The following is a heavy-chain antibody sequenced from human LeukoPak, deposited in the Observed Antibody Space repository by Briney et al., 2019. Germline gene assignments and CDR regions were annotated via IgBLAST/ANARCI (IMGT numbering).Heavy chain of an antibody. D-gene: IGHD6-13*01. V-gene: IGHV3-21*01. J-gene: IGHJ5*02. CDR2: ISSSSSYI. CDR1: GFTFSTYA. Sequence: KSGGSLRLSCAASGFTFSTYAMNWVRQAAGKGLEWVSSISSSSSYIYYADSVKGRFTISRDNAKNSLYLQMNSLRAEDTAVYYCARDLQQSTLSNNWFDPWGQGTLVTVSS. CDR3: ARDLQQSTLSNNWFDP.